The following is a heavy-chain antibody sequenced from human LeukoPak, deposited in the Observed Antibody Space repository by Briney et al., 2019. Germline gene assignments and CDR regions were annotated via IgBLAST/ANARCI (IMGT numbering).Heavy chain of an antibody. D-gene: IGHD6-6*01. V-gene: IGHV3-23*01. CDR2: ISGSGGST. CDR1: GFTFSSYA. CDR3: AKDVIFISYSSSAH. J-gene: IGHJ4*02. Sequence: GGSLRLSCAASGFTFSSYAMSWVRQAPGKGLEWVSAISGSGGSTYYADSVKGRFTISRDNSKNTLYLQMNSLRAEDAAVYYCAKDVIFISYSSSAHWGQGTLVTVSS.